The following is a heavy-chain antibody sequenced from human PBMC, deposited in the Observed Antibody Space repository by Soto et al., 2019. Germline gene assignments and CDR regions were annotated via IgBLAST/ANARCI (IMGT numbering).Heavy chain of an antibody. CDR1: GFTFSSYS. CDR2: ISIGSTTI. V-gene: IGHV3-48*02. Sequence: PGGSLRLSCAASGFTFSSYSMNWVRQAPGKGLEWVSYISIGSTTIFYADSVKGRFTISRDNAKNSLYLQMNSLRDEDTAVYYCARDPPATRHGMDVWGQGTTVTVSS. J-gene: IGHJ6*02. CDR3: ARDPPATRHGMDV.